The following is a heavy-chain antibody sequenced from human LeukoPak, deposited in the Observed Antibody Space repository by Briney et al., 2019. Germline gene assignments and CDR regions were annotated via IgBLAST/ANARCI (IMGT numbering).Heavy chain of an antibody. Sequence: ASVKVSCKASGYTFTSYGISWVRQAPGQRLEWMGWINTGDGNTKYSQKFQGRVTITRDSSATTVYMELSSLRSEDTSVYYCARNMDDSGTPGYWGQGTLVTVSS. CDR3: ARNMDDSGTPGY. V-gene: IGHV1-3*04. D-gene: IGHD3-10*01. CDR1: GYTFTSYG. J-gene: IGHJ4*02. CDR2: INTGDGNT.